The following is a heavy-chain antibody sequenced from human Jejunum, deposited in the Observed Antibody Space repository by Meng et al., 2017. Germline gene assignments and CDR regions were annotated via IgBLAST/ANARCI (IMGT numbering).Heavy chain of an antibody. V-gene: IGHV4-4*02. CDR1: GGSISDSNW. D-gene: IGHD5-12*01. CDR3: ARDLLGPAIAASGYFDP. Sequence: VRLEESGHGLWKPSGTRPLPRAALGGSISDSNWWSWVRQPPGKGLEWIGEIYHTGSTNYNPSLKSRVTMSLDKSKNQFFLDLTSVTAADTAVYYCARDLLGPAIAASGYFDPWGQGTLVTVSS. CDR2: IYHTGST. J-gene: IGHJ5*02.